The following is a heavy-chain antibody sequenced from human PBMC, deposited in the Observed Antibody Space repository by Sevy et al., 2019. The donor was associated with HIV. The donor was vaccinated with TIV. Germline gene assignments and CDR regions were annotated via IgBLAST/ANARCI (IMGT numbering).Heavy chain of an antibody. Sequence: SETLSLTCTVSGGSISSGGYYWNWIRQHPGKGLEWIGYIYYSGSTYYNPSLKSRVTISVDTSKNQFSLKLSSVTAADTAVYYCARDRRYSSSPNYYYYYGMDVWGQGTTVTVSS. V-gene: IGHV4-31*03. D-gene: IGHD6-6*01. CDR1: GGSISSGGYY. J-gene: IGHJ6*02. CDR3: ARDRRYSSSPNYYYYYGMDV. CDR2: IYYSGST.